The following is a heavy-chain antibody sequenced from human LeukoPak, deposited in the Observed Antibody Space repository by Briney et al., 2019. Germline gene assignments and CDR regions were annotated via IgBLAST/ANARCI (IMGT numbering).Heavy chain of an antibody. CDR1: GGSISSSSYY. CDR2: IYYSGST. D-gene: IGHD5-24*01. V-gene: IGHV4-39*01. Sequence: SETLSLTCTVSGGSISSSSYYWGWIRQPPGKGLEWIGSIYYSGSTYYNPSLKSRVTISVDTSKNQFSLKLSSVTAADTAVYYCATPARDYYYYYMDVWGKGTTVTISS. CDR3: ATPARDYYYYYMDV. J-gene: IGHJ6*03.